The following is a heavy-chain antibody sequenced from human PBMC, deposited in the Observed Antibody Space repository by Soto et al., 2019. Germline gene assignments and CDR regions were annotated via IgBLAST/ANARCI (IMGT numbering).Heavy chain of an antibody. V-gene: IGHV3-72*01. D-gene: IGHD2-2*01. Sequence: EEQLVESGGGLVRPGGSLRLSCTVSGFTFSDHYMDWVRQAPGKGLEWVGRSRNKAKSYSTDYAESVKGRFTLSIGDSKNSLYLRMYGLKPEHTAVYYCAIPVAPAAVVVEPFEIWCPGTMVTVSS. CDR3: AIPVAPAAVVVEPFEI. CDR2: SRNKAKSYST. J-gene: IGHJ3*02. CDR1: GFTFSDHY.